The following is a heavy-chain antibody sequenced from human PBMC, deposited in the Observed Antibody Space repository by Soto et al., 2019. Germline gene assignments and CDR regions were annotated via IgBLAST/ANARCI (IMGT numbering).Heavy chain of an antibody. CDR1: GCSIGVYY. Sequence: SETLSLTFTISGCSIGVYYWRWVRQPPGHELEWIGYIYASGSPYYNPSPSTRVPISADTSKNQISLKLTSQTDADTAVSYCARGVGSSPPRYWGRGTLVTVSS. D-gene: IGHD1-26*01. V-gene: IGHV4-59*01. CDR2: IYASGSP. J-gene: IGHJ4*02. CDR3: ARGVGSSPPRY.